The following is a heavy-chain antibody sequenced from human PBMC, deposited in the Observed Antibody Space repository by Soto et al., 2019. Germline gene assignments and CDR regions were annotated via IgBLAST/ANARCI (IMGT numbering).Heavy chain of an antibody. CDR3: ARFGVYYYGSGSYNWFDP. D-gene: IGHD3-10*01. CDR1: XGSISSYY. Sequence: SETLSLTCTVSXGSISSYYWSWIRQPPGKGLEWIGYIYYSGSTNYNPSLKSRVTISVDTSKNQFSLKLSSVTAADTAVYYCARFGVYYYGSGSYNWFDPWGQGTLVTVSS. CDR2: IYYSGST. V-gene: IGHV4-59*01. J-gene: IGHJ5*02.